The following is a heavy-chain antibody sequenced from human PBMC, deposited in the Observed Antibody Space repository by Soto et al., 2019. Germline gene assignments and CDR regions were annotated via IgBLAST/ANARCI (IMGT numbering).Heavy chain of an antibody. CDR2: VYYSGST. CDR1: GASISSSY. V-gene: IGHV4-59*01. Sequence: PSETLSLTCTVSGASISSSYCSWIRQSPGKGLEWIGYVYYSGSTNYNPSLKSRVTISVDTSKNQFSLKLSSVTAADTAVYYCVRGYYDSNGQSNTFDIWGQGTLVTVSS. J-gene: IGHJ3*02. D-gene: IGHD3-22*01. CDR3: VRGYYDSNGQSNTFDI.